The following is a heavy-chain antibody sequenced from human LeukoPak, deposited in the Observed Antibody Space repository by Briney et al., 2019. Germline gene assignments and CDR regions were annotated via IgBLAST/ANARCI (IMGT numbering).Heavy chain of an antibody. D-gene: IGHD3-10*01. CDR2: IKQDGSEK. J-gene: IGHJ4*02. Sequence: PGGSLRLSCAASGFTFSTYWMNWFRQTPGKGLEWVANIKQDGSEKYYVDSVKGRFTISRDNAKNSLYLQMNRLRAEDTAVYYCAREGSQSASATYPGNDWGQGTLVTVSS. CDR1: GFTFSTYW. V-gene: IGHV3-7*01. CDR3: AREGSQSASATYPGND.